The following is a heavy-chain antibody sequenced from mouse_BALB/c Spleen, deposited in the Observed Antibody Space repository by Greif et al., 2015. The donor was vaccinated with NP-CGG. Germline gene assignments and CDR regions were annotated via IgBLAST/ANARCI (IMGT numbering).Heavy chain of an antibody. CDR3: ARRTGTEAIDN. CDR2: IYPGSGNT. D-gene: IGHD4-1*01. Sequence: QVQLQQPGPELVKPGASVKISCKASGYTFTDYYINWVKQKPGQGLEWIGWIYPGSGNTKYNEKFKGRATLTVDTSSSTAYIELSSLTSEDTTVNFWARRTGTEAIDNWGQGTSVTISP. CDR1: GYTFTDYY. V-gene: IGHV1-84*02. J-gene: IGHJ4*01.